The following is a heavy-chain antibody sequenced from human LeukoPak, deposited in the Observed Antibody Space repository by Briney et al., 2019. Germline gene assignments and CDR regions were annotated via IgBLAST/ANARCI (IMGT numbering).Heavy chain of an antibody. D-gene: IGHD3-10*02. CDR2: MRRDGNEI. V-gene: IGHV3-7*01. J-gene: IGHJ4*02. Sequence: PGGSLRLSCAASGFTFYNYAMTWVRQAPGKGLEWVANMRRDGNEIYYLDSVRGRFTIYRDKAKNSLYLQMNSLRAEDTAVYYCARLCWGKRLAGFDSWGQGTLVTVSS. CDR3: ARLCWGKRLAGFDS. CDR1: GFTFYNYA.